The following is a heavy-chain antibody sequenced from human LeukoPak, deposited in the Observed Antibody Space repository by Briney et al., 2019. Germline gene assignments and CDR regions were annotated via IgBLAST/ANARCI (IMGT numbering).Heavy chain of an antibody. Sequence: SETLSLTCTVSGGSISSSSYYWGWIRQPPGKGLEWIGNIYYSGSTYCNPSLKSRVTISVDTSKNQFSLKLSSVTAADTAVYYCARRVLRQWLVRTHLDYYMDVWGKGTTVTVSS. V-gene: IGHV4-39*07. CDR3: ARRVLRQWLVRTHLDYYMDV. CDR2: IYYSGST. J-gene: IGHJ6*03. D-gene: IGHD6-19*01. CDR1: GGSISSSSYY.